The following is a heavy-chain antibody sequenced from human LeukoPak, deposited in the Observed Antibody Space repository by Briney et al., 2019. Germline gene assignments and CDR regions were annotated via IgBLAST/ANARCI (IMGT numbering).Heavy chain of an antibody. J-gene: IGHJ4*02. CDR2: IYYSGST. D-gene: IGHD6-19*01. Sequence: SSETLSLTCTVSGGSISSYYWSWIRQPPGKGLEWIGYIYYSGSTNYNPSLKSRVTISVDTSKNQFSLKLSSVTAADTAVYYCARASYISGPPGYWAQGTLVTVSS. CDR1: GGSISSYY. V-gene: IGHV4-59*01. CDR3: ARASYISGPPGY.